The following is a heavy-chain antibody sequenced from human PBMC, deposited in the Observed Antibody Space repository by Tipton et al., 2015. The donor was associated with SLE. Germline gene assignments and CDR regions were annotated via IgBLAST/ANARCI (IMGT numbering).Heavy chain of an antibody. Sequence: SLRLSCAASGFTFSSYDMHWVRQATGKGLERVSAIGTAGDTYYPGSVKGRFTISRENAKNTLYLQMSSLRVEDTAVYYCAREAFLSSWYVVDSWGQGTLVTVSS. CDR3: AREAFLSSWYVVDS. D-gene: IGHD6-13*01. V-gene: IGHV3-13*01. CDR2: IGTAGDT. J-gene: IGHJ4*02. CDR1: GFTFSSYD.